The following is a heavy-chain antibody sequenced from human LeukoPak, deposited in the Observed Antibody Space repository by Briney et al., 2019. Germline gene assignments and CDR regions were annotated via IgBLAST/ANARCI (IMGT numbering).Heavy chain of an antibody. CDR2: ISYDGSNK. CDR3: ARDKASGSDFDY. D-gene: IGHD1-26*01. Sequence: QPGGSLRLSCAASGFTFSSYAMHWVRQAPGKGLEWVAVISYDGSNKYYADSVKGRFTISRDNSKNMLYLQMNSLRAEDTAVYYCARDKASGSDFDYWGQGTLVTVSS. V-gene: IGHV3-30-3*01. CDR1: GFTFSSYA. J-gene: IGHJ4*02.